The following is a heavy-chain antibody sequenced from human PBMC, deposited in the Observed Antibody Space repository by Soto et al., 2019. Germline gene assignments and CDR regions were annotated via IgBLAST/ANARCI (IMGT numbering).Heavy chain of an antibody. Sequence: EVQLLESGGVLVQPGGSLRLSCAASGFTFSSYAMSWVRQAPGKGLEWVSAISGSGVSTYYADSVKGRFTISRDTSKNTLYLQMNSLRAEDTAVYYCAKEEAYSSGWGSFDYWGQGTLVTVSS. CDR1: GFTFSSYA. J-gene: IGHJ4*02. CDR3: AKEEAYSSGWGSFDY. D-gene: IGHD6-19*01. V-gene: IGHV3-23*01. CDR2: ISGSGVST.